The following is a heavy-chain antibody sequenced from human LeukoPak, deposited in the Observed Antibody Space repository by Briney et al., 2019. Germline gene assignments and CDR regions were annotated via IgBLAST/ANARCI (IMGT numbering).Heavy chain of an antibody. J-gene: IGHJ4*02. CDR3: ASAHGGSGYDRPFDY. CDR1: GFTFSSYG. V-gene: IGHV3-48*04. CDR2: IDSSASTT. Sequence: GGSLRLSCAASGFTFSSYGMHWVRQAPGKGLEWVSYIDSSASTTYYAGSVQGRFTVSRDNAKNSLYLQMTSLRVEDTAFYYCASAHGGSGYDRPFDYWGQGTLVTVSS. D-gene: IGHD5-12*01.